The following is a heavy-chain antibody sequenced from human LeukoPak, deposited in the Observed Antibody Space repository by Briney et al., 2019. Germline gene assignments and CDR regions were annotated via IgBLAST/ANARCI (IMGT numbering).Heavy chain of an antibody. V-gene: IGHV3-7*01. Sequence: GGSLRLSCATSGFSFSQFWMSWVRQTPGKGLEWVANIKQDGSEKYYVDSVKGRFTISRDNAKNSLSLQMNSLRAEDTAVYYCAIQKADLITMIRGILAFWGQGTLVTVSS. D-gene: IGHD3-10*01. CDR3: AIQKADLITMIRGILAF. J-gene: IGHJ4*02. CDR1: GFSFSQFW. CDR2: IKQDGSEK.